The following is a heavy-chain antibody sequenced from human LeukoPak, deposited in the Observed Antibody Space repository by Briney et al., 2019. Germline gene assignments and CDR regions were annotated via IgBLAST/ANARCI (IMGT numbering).Heavy chain of an antibody. CDR3: APLWGSSWTYYGMDV. J-gene: IGHJ6*02. CDR2: IYYSGST. V-gene: IGHV4-59*08. Sequence: PSETLSLTCAVYGGSFSGYYWSWIRQPPGKGLEWIGYIYYSGSTNYNPSLKSRVTISVDTSKSQFSLKLSSVTAADTAVYYCAPLWGSSWTYYGMDVWGQGTTVTVSS. CDR1: GGSFSGYY. D-gene: IGHD6-13*01.